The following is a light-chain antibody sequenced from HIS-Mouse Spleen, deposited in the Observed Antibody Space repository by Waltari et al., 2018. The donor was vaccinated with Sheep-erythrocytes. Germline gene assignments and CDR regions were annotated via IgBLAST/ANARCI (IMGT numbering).Light chain of an antibody. Sequence: SYELTQPPSVSVSPGQTASITCSGDQLVDKYACWYHQKPGQSPVLVIYKDSKRPSGIPERFSGSNSGNTATLTISGTQAMDEADYYCQAWDSSTAVFGGGTKLTVL. V-gene: IGLV3-1*01. J-gene: IGLJ2*01. CDR1: QLVDKY. CDR3: QAWDSSTAV. CDR2: KDS.